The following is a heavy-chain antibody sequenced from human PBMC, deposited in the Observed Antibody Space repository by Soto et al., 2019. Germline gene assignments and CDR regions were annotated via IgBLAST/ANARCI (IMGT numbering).Heavy chain of an antibody. CDR1: GGSIDNNC. J-gene: IGHJ3*02. CDR3: ARGRLRTAFDI. D-gene: IGHD4-17*01. V-gene: IGHV4-59*01. Sequence: LSETLSLTCSVSGGSIDNNCGGWLRQPPGKGLEWIGYIHYSGSTHNNPSLNSRVTISIDTSRNQFSLKLSSVTAADTAVYYCARGRLRTAFDIWGQGTMVTVSS. CDR2: IHYSGST.